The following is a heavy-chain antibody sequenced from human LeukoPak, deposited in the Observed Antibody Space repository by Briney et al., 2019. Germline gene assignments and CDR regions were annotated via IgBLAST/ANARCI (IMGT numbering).Heavy chain of an antibody. Sequence: SETLSLTCTVSGGSISSDYWNWIRQPAGKGLEWIGSIYYSGSTYYNPSLKSRVTISVDTSKNQFSLKLSSVTAADTAMYYCARARSAAGNFDYWGQGILVTVSA. CDR2: IYYSGST. D-gene: IGHD6-13*01. V-gene: IGHV4-59*12. J-gene: IGHJ4*02. CDR3: ARARSAAGNFDY. CDR1: GGSISSDY.